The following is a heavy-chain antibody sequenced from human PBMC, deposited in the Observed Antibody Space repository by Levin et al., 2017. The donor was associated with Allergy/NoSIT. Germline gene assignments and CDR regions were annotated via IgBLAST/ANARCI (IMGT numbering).Heavy chain of an antibody. J-gene: IGHJ5*02. CDR3: ARGLVGLNWFDP. D-gene: IGHD2-15*01. Sequence: GSLRLSCTVSGGSISSSSYYWGWIRQPPGKGLEWIGSIYYSGSTYYNPSLKSRVTISVDTSKNQFSLKLSSVTAADTAVYYCARGLVGLNWFDPWGQGTLVTVSS. CDR1: GGSISSSSYY. CDR2: IYYSGST. V-gene: IGHV4-39*07.